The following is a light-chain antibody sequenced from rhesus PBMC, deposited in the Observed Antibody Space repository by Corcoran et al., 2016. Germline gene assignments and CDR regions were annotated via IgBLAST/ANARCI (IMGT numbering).Light chain of an antibody. CDR3: QHYYSTPYS. Sequence: DIQMTQSPSSLSASVGDRVTITCRASQDITNDLAWYQQKAGEIPKLLIYEASSLQSWIPSRFSGCGAGTVFTLTISSLQSEDFATYYCQHYYSTPYSFGQGTKVEIK. V-gene: IGKV1-25*01. J-gene: IGKJ2*01. CDR1: QDITND. CDR2: EAS.